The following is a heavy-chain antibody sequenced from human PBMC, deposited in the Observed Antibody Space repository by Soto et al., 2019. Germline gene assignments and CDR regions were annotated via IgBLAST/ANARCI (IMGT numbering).Heavy chain of an antibody. CDR1: GFTFDDNA. CDR3: ARTSGEPEGNWFDP. D-gene: IGHD3-10*01. J-gene: IGHJ5*02. V-gene: IGHV3-9*01. Sequence: GGSLRLSCAVSGFTFDDNAMHWVRQAPEKGLEWVSGINWKSDIGYADSVKGRFTISRDNAENSLYLQMNSLRAEDTALYYCARTSGEPEGNWFDPWGQGTLVTVSS. CDR2: INWKSDI.